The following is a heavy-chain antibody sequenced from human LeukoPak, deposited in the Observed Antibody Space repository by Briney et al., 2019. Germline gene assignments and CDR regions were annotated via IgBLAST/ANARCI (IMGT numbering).Heavy chain of an antibody. CDR3: ARGIGTVMYYYYYYGMDV. J-gene: IGHJ6*02. CDR1: GGSFSGYY. V-gene: IGHV4-34*01. Sequence: SETLSLTCAVYGGSFSGYYWSWIRQPPGKGLEWIGEINHSGSTNYNPSLKSRVTISVDTSKNQFSLKLSSVTAADTAVYYCARGIGTVMYYYYYYGMDVWGQGTTVTVSS. CDR2: INHSGST. D-gene: IGHD4-17*01.